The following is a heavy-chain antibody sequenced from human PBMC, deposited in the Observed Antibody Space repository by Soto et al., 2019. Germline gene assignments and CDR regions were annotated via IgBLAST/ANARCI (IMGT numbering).Heavy chain of an antibody. J-gene: IGHJ4*02. CDR3: VGQGLGYDH. Sequence: EVQLVQSGAEVKKPGESMKISCKGSGYSFTSYWIGWVRQMPGKGLEWMGIIYPGYSDTRYSPSFHGKVTISANKSIRTAHREGSSMKAWDTAMYYCVGQGLGYDHLGQGTLVTVSS. V-gene: IGHV5-51*01. CDR1: GYSFTSYW. CDR2: IYPGYSDT. D-gene: IGHD6-19*01.